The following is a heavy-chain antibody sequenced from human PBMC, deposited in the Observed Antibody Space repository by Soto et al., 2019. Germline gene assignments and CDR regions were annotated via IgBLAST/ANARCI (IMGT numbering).Heavy chain of an antibody. Sequence: QLQLQESGPGLVKPSETLSLTCTVSGGSISSRSSYWGWIRQPPGKGLEWIGTIYYIGNTYYNPALKSRVAISIDSSKTRFSLKLNSVTTADTAVYYCGAQDYVAKGYQFETWGQGTLVTVSS. CDR2: IYYIGNT. CDR1: GGSISSRSSY. CDR3: GAQDYVAKGYQFET. J-gene: IGHJ5*02. D-gene: IGHD2-2*01. V-gene: IGHV4-39*02.